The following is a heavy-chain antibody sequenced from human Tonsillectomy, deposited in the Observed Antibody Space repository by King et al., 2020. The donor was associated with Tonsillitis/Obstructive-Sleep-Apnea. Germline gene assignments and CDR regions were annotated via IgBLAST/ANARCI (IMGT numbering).Heavy chain of an antibody. Sequence: VQLVESGGGLVKPGGSLRLSCAASGFTFSHAWMSWVRQAPGKGLEWVGRVKNKADGGTTDYTTPVKGRFTILRDDSKNTRYLQMNSLKPEDTAVYYCTARGGRYWGQGTLVTVSS. CDR1: GFTFSHAW. CDR3: TARGGRY. V-gene: IGHV3-15*01. J-gene: IGHJ4*02. D-gene: IGHD3-10*01. CDR2: VKNKADGGTT.